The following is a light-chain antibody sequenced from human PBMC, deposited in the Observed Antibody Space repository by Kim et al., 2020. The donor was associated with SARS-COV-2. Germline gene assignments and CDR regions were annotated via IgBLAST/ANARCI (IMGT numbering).Light chain of an antibody. CDR1: NSDVGGYNF. V-gene: IGLV2-14*03. CDR3: SSYTSSDTYV. CDR2: DVT. J-gene: IGLJ1*01. Sequence: GQSITSSCTGTNSDVGGYNFVSLYQQHPGKAPKLMIYDVTNRPAGVSIRFSGSKSGNTASLTISGLQTEDEADYYCSSYTSSDTYVFGTGTKVTVL.